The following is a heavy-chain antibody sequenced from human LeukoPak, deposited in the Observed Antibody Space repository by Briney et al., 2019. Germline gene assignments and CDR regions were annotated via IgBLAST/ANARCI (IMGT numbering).Heavy chain of an antibody. CDR2: INTNTGNP. V-gene: IGHV7-4-1*02. J-gene: IGHJ4*02. D-gene: IGHD1-26*01. CDR3: ARAGIVGANVYFDY. CDR1: GYTFTGYA. Sequence: ASVKVSCKASGYTFTGYAMNWVRQAPGQGLEWMGWINTNTGNPTYAQGFTGRFVFSLDTSVSTAYLQISSLKAEDTAVYYCARAGIVGANVYFDYWGQGTLVTVSS.